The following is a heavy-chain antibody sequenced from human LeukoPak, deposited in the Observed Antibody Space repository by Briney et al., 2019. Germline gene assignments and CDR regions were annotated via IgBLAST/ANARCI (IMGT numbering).Heavy chain of an antibody. CDR2: ISTSSSYI. J-gene: IGHJ3*02. CDR1: GFTFNKYT. D-gene: IGHD3-22*01. V-gene: IGHV3-21*04. CDR3: ARDLGDYDGEDDAFDI. Sequence: GGSLRLSCAASGFTFNKYTMNWVRQAPGKGLEWVSSISTSSSYIYYADSVKGRFTISRDNAKNSLYLQMNSLRAEDTAVYYCARDLGDYDGEDDAFDIWGQGTMVTVSS.